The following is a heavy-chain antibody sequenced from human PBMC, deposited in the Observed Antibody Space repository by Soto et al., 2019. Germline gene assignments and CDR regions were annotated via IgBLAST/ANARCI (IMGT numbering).Heavy chain of an antibody. CDR3: AKDRVQDDILTGPDAFDI. D-gene: IGHD3-9*01. J-gene: IGHJ3*02. Sequence: GGSTRLSCAASGFTFSSYAMSWVRQAPRKGQEWVSDISGSGGSTYYADSVKCRFTISRDNSKNTLYLQMNSLRAEDTAVYYCAKDRVQDDILTGPDAFDIWGQGTMVTVSS. CDR1: GFTFSSYA. V-gene: IGHV3-23*01. CDR2: ISGSGGST.